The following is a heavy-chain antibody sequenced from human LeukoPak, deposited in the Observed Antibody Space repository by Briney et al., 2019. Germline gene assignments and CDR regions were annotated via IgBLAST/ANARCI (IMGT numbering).Heavy chain of an antibody. D-gene: IGHD5-24*01. CDR3: ARGRTGDGLKILYFEY. CDR1: GGSFSGYY. J-gene: IGHJ4*02. V-gene: IGHV4-34*01. CDR2: IHHTGSP. Sequence: SETLSLTCAVYGGSFSGYYWSWIRQPPGEGLEWIGYIHHTGSPYYNPPLKSRVTISVDRSKNQFSLKLNSVTAAATALYYCARGRTGDGLKILYFEYWGQGTLVTLSS.